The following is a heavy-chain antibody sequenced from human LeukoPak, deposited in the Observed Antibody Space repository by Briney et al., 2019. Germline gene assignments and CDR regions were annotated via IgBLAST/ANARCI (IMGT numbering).Heavy chain of an antibody. Sequence: SETLSLTCAVYGGSFSGYYWSWIRQPPGKGLEWIGEINHSGSTNYNPSLRSRVTISVDTSKNQFPLKLSSVTAADTAVYYCARGVAGYDFWSGPRGYYYMDVWGKGTTVTVSS. CDR2: INHSGST. CDR1: GGSFSGYY. CDR3: ARGVAGYDFWSGPRGYYYMDV. V-gene: IGHV4-34*01. D-gene: IGHD3-3*01. J-gene: IGHJ6*03.